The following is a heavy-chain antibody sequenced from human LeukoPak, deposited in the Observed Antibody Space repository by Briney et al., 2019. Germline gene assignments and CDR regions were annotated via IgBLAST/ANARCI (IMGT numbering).Heavy chain of an antibody. V-gene: IGHV3-48*03. CDR3: AREMYSYGTPWDYFDY. CDR1: GFTFSSYE. Sequence: GGSLRLSCAASGFTFSSYEMNWVRQAPGKGLEWVSYISSSGSIIYYADSVKGRFTISRDNAKNSLYLQMNSLRAEDTAVYYCAREMYSYGTPWDYFDYWGQGTLVTVSS. D-gene: IGHD5-18*01. J-gene: IGHJ4*02. CDR2: ISSSGSII.